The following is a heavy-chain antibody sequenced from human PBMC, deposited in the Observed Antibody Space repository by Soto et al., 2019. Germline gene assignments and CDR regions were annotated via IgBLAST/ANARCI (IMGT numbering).Heavy chain of an antibody. CDR2: ISYDGSNK. J-gene: IGHJ4*02. Sequence: QVQLVESGGAVVQPGTSLRLSCAASGSTFNTYGMYWVRQAPGKGLEWVAAISYDGSNKYHADSVKGRFTISRDNSKNTLYLQMNSLRVEDTAVYYCAKDIVRYTYGACDYWGQGALVTVSS. D-gene: IGHD5-18*01. CDR3: AKDIVRYTYGACDY. CDR1: GSTFNTYG. V-gene: IGHV3-30*18.